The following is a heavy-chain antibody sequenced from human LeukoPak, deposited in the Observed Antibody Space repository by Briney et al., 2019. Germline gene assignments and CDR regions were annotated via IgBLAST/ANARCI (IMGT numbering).Heavy chain of an antibody. CDR3: AKGDVVVVAATPSWFDP. CDR2: ISGSGGST. J-gene: IGHJ5*02. Sequence: PGESLRLSCAASGFTFSSYAMSWVRQAPGKGLEWVSAISGSGGSTYYADSVKGRFTISRDNSKNTLYLQMNSLRAEDTAVYYCAKGDVVVVAATPSWFDPWGQGTLVTVSS. CDR1: GFTFSSYA. D-gene: IGHD2-15*01. V-gene: IGHV3-23*01.